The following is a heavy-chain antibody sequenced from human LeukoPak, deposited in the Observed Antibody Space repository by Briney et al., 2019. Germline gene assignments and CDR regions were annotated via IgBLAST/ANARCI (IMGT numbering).Heavy chain of an antibody. J-gene: IGHJ5*02. Sequence: PGGSLRLSCAASGFTFSSYWMSWVRQAPGKGLEWVANIKQDGSEKYYVDSVKGRFTISRDNAKNSLYLQMNSLRAEDMAVYYCARAGGPNWFDPWGQGTLVTVSS. D-gene: IGHD2-15*01. V-gene: IGHV3-7*01. CDR2: IKQDGSEK. CDR1: GFTFSSYW. CDR3: ARAGGPNWFDP.